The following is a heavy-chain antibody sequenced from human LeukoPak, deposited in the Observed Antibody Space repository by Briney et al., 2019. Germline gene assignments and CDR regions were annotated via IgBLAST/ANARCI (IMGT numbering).Heavy chain of an antibody. D-gene: IGHD3-22*01. CDR2: INCYNGNT. J-gene: IGHJ5*02. CDR3: ARGLRYYDMYGP. V-gene: IGHV1-18*01. CDR1: DYTRASYG. Sequence: ASVKVSCKASDYTRASYGVNWVRQAPGRGLEWMGWINCYNGNTNYAQKLQGRVTMTRDTSTSTVYMELSSLRSEDTAVYYCARGLRYYDMYGPWGRGTLVTVSS.